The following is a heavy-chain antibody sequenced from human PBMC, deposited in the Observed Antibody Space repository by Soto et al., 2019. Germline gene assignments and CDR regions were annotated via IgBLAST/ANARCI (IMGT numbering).Heavy chain of an antibody. D-gene: IGHD1-26*01. V-gene: IGHV5-51*01. CDR1: GYSFTSYW. CDR3: ARHTRGSYGDDY. Sequence: ASVKVSCKGSGYSFTSYWIGWVRQLPGKGLEWMGIIYPGDSHTRYSPSFQGQVTISADKSISTAYLQWSSLKASDTAMYYCARHTRGSYGDDYWGQGTLVTVSS. J-gene: IGHJ4*02. CDR2: IYPGDSHT.